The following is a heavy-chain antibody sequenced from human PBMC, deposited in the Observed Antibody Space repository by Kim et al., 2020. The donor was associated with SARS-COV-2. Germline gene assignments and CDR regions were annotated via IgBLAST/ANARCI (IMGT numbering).Heavy chain of an antibody. Sequence: ASVKVSCKASGYTFTSYDINWVRQATGQGLEWMGWMNPNSGNTGYAQKFQGRVTMTRNTSISTAYMELSSLRSEDTAVYYCALGGEKAYYYYGMDVWGQGTTVTVSS. V-gene: IGHV1-8*01. CDR1: GYTFTSYD. CDR2: MNPNSGNT. J-gene: IGHJ6*02. CDR3: ALGGEKAYYYYGMDV. D-gene: IGHD1-26*01.